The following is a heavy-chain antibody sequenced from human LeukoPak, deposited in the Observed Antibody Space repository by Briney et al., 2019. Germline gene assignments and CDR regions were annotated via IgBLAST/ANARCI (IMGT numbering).Heavy chain of an antibody. V-gene: IGHV3-23*01. D-gene: IGHD1-1*01. CDR1: GFTFSNYA. Sequence: GGSLRLSCAASGFTFSNYAMSWVRQAPGKGLEWVSAFLAAGGGTFYADSVKGRFTISRDNSKNTLYLQMNNLRDDDTAVYYCVKEPKLSDWLFDLWGRGTLVTVSS. CDR3: VKEPKLSDWLFDL. CDR2: FLAAGGGT. J-gene: IGHJ2*01.